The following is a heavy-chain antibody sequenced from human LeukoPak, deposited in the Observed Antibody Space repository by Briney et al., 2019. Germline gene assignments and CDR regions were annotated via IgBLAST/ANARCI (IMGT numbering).Heavy chain of an antibody. CDR1: GGSISTSNYY. D-gene: IGHD6-13*01. V-gene: IGHV4-39*07. CDR3: AGDSFKQLVRGADWFDP. J-gene: IGHJ5*02. CDR2: IFYSGST. Sequence: SETLSLTCTVSGGSISTSNYYWGWIRQPPGKGLEWIGNIFYSGSTYYSPPLKSRVTISVDTSKNQFSLKLSSVTAADTAVYYCAGDSFKQLVRGADWFDPWGQGTLVTVSS.